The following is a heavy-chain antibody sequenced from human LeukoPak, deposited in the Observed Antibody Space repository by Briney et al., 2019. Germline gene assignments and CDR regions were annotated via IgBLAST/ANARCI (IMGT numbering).Heavy chain of an antibody. CDR1: RFTLGDYA. J-gene: IGHJ4*02. CDR3: ARASWGYDFDY. D-gene: IGHD7-27*01. CDR2: IRTKGYGATT. V-gene: IGHV3-49*03. Sequence: GGSLRLSCTASRFTLGDYAMSWLRQAPGKGLEWVGFIRTKGYGATTEYAASVKGRFTISRDNSNNTVHLQMNSLRVEDTAMYYCARASWGYDFDYWGLGALVTVSS.